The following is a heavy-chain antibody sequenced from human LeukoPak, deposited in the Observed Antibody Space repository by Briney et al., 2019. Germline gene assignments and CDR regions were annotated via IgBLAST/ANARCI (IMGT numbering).Heavy chain of an antibody. J-gene: IGHJ4*02. D-gene: IGHD6-19*01. CDR2: ISTSSSYR. V-gene: IGHV3-11*03. CDR1: GFTFSDYY. CDR3: ARKSYSGWYTY. Sequence: GGSLRLSCAASGFTFSDYYMSWIHQAPGKGLEWVSYISTSSSYRIYADSMKGRFTISRDNAKNSLYLQMSSLRAEDTAMYYCARKSYSGWYTYWGQGTLVTVSS.